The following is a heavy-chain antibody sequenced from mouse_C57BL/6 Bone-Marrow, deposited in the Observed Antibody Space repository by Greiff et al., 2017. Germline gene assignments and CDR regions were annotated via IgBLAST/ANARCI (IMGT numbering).Heavy chain of an antibody. CDR1: GYTFTSYW. V-gene: IGHV1-55*01. J-gene: IGHJ4*01. CDR3: ARGGLLYYYARDY. D-gene: IGHD2-3*01. Sequence: VQLQQPGAELVKPGASVKMSCKASGYTFTSYWITWVKQRPGQGLEWIGDIYPGSGSTNYNEKFKSKATLTVDTSSSTAYMQLSSLTSEDSAVYYCARGGLLYYYARDYWGQGTSVTVSS. CDR2: IYPGSGST.